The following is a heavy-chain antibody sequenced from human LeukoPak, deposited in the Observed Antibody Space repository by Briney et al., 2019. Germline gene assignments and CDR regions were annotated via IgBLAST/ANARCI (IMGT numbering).Heavy chain of an antibody. V-gene: IGHV4-59*13. CDR1: GGSISSYY. J-gene: IGHJ5*02. CDR3: AREGRYHYDSNWFDP. Sequence: SSETLSLTCTVSGGSISSYYWSWIRQPPGKGLEWIGYIYYSGSTNYNPSLKGRVTISVDTSKNQFSLKLSSVTAADTAVYYCAREGRYHYDSNWFDPWGQGTLVTVSS. D-gene: IGHD3-22*01. CDR2: IYYSGST.